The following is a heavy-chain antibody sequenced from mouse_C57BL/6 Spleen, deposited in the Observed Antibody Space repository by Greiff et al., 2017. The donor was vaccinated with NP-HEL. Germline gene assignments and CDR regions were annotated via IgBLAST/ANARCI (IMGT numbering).Heavy chain of an antibody. CDR1: GFTFSDYY. CDR3: ARNWDGVFDY. CDR2: INYDGSST. J-gene: IGHJ2*01. V-gene: IGHV5-16*01. D-gene: IGHD4-1*01. Sequence: DVKLVESEGGLVQPGSSMKLSCTASGFTFSDYYMAWVRQVPEKGLEWVANINYDGSSTYYLDSLKSRFIISRDNAKNILYLQMSSLKSEDTATYYCARNWDGVFDYWGQGTTLTVSS.